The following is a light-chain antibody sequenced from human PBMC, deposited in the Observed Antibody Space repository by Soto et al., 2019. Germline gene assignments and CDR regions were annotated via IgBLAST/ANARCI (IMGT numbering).Light chain of an antibody. CDR3: QHYDSPGLT. Sequence: EIVLTQSPGTLSLSPGERATLSCRASQSISSSYLAWYQQKPGQAPRLLIYGASSRATGIPDRFSGSGSGTDFTLTSSRLEPEAVEVYYCQHYDSPGLTFGGGTKVEIK. CDR2: GAS. J-gene: IGKJ4*01. V-gene: IGKV3-20*01. CDR1: QSISSSY.